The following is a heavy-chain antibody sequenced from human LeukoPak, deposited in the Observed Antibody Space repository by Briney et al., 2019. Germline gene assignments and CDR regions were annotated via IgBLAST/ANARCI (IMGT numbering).Heavy chain of an antibody. CDR2: IRHDGSYR. CDR3: AKNRDSSDYPRDFDF. CDR1: GYTFSSYG. D-gene: IGHD3-22*01. V-gene: IGHV3-30*02. Sequence: GGSLRLSCAAFGYTFSSYGMHWVRQTPAKGLEWVAFIRHDGSYRQYADSVKGRFTVSRDNSKDMVYLQMNSLRTEDTSVYYCAKNRDSSDYPRDFDFWGQGTLVTVSS. J-gene: IGHJ4*02.